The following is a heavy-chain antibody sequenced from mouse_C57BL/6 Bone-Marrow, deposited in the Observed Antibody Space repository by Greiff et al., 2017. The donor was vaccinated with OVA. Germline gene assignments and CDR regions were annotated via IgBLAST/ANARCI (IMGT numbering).Heavy chain of an antibody. V-gene: IGHV5-6*01. CDR3: ARQEGY. CDR1: GFTFSRYG. Sequence: EVQGVESGGDLVKPGGSLKLSCAASGFTFSRYGMSWVRQTPDKRLEWVATISSGGSYTYYPDSVKGRFTISRDNAKNTLYLQMSSLKSEDTAMYYCARQEGYWGQGTTLTVSS. J-gene: IGHJ2*01. CDR2: ISSGGSYT.